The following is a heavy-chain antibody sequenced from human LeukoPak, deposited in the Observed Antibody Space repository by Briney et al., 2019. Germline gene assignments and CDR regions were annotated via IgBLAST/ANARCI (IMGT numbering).Heavy chain of an antibody. CDR3: ARDSPPDSSGYYYVSGAFDI. Sequence: SETLSLTCTVSGGSISSYYWSWIRQPPGKGLEGIGYIYYSGSTDYNPSLKSRVTISVDTSKNQFSLKLSSVTAADTAVYYCARDSPPDSSGYYYVSGAFDIWGQGTMVTVSS. D-gene: IGHD3-22*01. J-gene: IGHJ3*02. CDR2: IYYSGST. CDR1: GGSISSYY. V-gene: IGHV4-59*01.